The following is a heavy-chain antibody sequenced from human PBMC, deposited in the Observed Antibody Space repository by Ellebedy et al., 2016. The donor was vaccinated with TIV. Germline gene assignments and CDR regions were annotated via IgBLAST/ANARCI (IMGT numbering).Heavy chain of an antibody. CDR3: ARGLDRYKLGNS. Sequence: SETLSLXXTVYSGSLNVYYWTWIRQPPGKGLEWIGEIHPSGSTSYNPSLTSRVSLSLDTSKTRLSLNLTSVTVADTAVYYCARGLDRYKLGNSWGLGTLVTVSS. D-gene: IGHD3-16*02. CDR2: IHPSGST. CDR1: SGSLNVYY. J-gene: IGHJ4*02. V-gene: IGHV4-34*01.